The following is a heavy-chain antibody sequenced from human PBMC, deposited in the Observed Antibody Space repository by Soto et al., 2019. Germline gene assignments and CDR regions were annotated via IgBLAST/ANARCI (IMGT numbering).Heavy chain of an antibody. CDR1: GYTFSSCD. CDR3: AREGPGPAY. V-gene: IGHV1-18*01. Sequence: ASVKVSCKASGYTFSSCDISWVRQAPGQGLEWMGWISTNNVNTNYAQKFQGRVSMTTDTSTTTAYMELRRLRSDDTAVYYCAREGPGPAYWGQGTLVTVSS. D-gene: IGHD3-10*01. CDR2: ISTNNVNT. J-gene: IGHJ4*02.